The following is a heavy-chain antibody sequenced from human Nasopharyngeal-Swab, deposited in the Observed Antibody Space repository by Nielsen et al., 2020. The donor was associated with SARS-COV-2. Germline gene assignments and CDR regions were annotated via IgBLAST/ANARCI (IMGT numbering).Heavy chain of an antibody. CDR1: GGSFRGYY. CDR3: AQTYCGGDCYS. J-gene: IGHJ4*02. CDR2: INHSGST. Sequence: ESLKISSAVYGGSFRGYYWSWIRQPPGKGLEWIGEINHSGSTNYNPSLKSRVTISVDTSKNQFSLKLSSVTAADTAVYYCAQTYCGGDCYSWGQGTLVTVSS. V-gene: IGHV4-34*01. D-gene: IGHD2-21*02.